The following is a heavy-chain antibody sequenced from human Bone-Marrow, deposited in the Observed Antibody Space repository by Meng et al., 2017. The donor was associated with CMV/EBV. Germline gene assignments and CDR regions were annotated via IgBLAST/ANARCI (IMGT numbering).Heavy chain of an antibody. CDR2: INGDGKST. V-gene: IGHV3-74*01. J-gene: IGHJ5*02. CDR3: TKGATPRGIDGKLSLNWFDP. CDR1: GFTFSSYW. Sequence: GGSLRLSCAASGFTFSSYWMHWVRQTPGKGLVWVSRINGDGKSTRHADSVKGRFTISRDNAKNTLYLQMNSLRAEDTAVYYCTKGATPRGIDGKLSLNWFDPWGQGTLVTVSS. D-gene: IGHD6-13*01.